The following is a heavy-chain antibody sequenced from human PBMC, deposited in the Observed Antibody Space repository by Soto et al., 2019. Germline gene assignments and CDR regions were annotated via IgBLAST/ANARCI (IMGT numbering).Heavy chain of an antibody. J-gene: IGHJ4*02. CDR2: INPNSGGT. V-gene: IGHV1-2*04. CDR3: ARGRVEDEYCSGGSCYSDGGDY. D-gene: IGHD2-15*01. Sequence: QVQLVQSGAEVEKPGASVKVSCKASGYTFTGYYMHWVRQAPGQGLEWMGWINPNSGGTNYAQKFQGWVTMTRDTSISTAYMELSRLRSDDTAVYYCARGRVEDEYCSGGSCYSDGGDYWGQGTLVTVSS. CDR1: GYTFTGYY.